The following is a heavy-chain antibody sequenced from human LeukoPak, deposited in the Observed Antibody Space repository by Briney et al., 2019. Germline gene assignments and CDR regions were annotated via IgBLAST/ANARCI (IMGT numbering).Heavy chain of an antibody. Sequence: ASVKVSRKASGFTFIGYYMHWVRQAPGQGLEWMGWINLNTGDTDYAPKFQGRVTMTRDTSITTAYMELNRLRYDDTAVYYCARDQPALDYWGRGTLVTVSS. V-gene: IGHV1-2*02. CDR1: GFTFIGYY. CDR3: ARDQPALDY. J-gene: IGHJ4*02. CDR2: INLNTGDT.